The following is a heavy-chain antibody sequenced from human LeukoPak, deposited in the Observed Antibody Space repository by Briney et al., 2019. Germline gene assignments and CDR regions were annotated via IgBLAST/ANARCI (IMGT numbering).Heavy chain of an antibody. V-gene: IGHV1-8*01. D-gene: IGHD6-19*01. Sequence: ASVEVSCKASGYTFSSYDINWVRQATGQGLEWMGWMNPNSGNTGYAQKFQGRLNMTRNTSIDTAYMELSSLRSDDTAVYYCARRVGSGWPVQHWGQGTLVTVSS. CDR1: GYTFSSYD. CDR3: ARRVGSGWPVQH. J-gene: IGHJ1*01. CDR2: MNPNSGNT.